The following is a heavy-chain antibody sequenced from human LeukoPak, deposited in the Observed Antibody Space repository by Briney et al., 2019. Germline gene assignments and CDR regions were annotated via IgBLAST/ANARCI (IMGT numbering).Heavy chain of an antibody. V-gene: IGHV3-30*02. D-gene: IGHD3-3*01. J-gene: IGHJ4*02. CDR2: IRYDGSNK. CDR3: AKDRTSIFGVVIPFDY. CDR1: GFTFSSYG. Sequence: TGGSLRLSCAASGFTFSSYGMHWVRQAPGKGLEWVAFIRYDGSNKYYADSVKGRFTISRDNSKNTLYLQMNSLRAEDTAVYYCAKDRTSIFGVVIPFDYWGQGTLVTVSS.